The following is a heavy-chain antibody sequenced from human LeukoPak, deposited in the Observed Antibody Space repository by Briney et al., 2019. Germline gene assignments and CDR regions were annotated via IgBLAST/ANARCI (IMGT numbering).Heavy chain of an antibody. CDR1: GGSISSGSYY. J-gene: IGHJ4*02. Sequence: SQTLSLTCTVSGGSISSGSYYWSWIRQPAGKGLEWIGRIYTSGSTNYNPSLKSRVTISVDTSKNQFSLKLSSVTAADTAVYYYARDEGYSGNWGQGTLVTVSS. CDR3: ARDEGYSGN. V-gene: IGHV4-61*02. CDR2: IYTSGST. D-gene: IGHD5-12*01.